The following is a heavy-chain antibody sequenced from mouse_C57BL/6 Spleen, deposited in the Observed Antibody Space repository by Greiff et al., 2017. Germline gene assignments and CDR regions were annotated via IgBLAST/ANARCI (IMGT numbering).Heavy chain of an antibody. J-gene: IGHJ4*01. CDR3: ARDYGSSYYARDY. CDR1: GYTFTSYW. V-gene: IGHV1-69*01. Sequence: QVQLKQPGAELVMPGASVKLSCKASGYTFTSYWMHWVKQRPGQGLEWIGEIDPTDSYTNYNQKFKGKSTLTVDKSSSTAYMQLSSLTSEDSAVYYCARDYGSSYYARDYWGQGTSVTVSS. D-gene: IGHD1-1*01. CDR2: IDPTDSYT.